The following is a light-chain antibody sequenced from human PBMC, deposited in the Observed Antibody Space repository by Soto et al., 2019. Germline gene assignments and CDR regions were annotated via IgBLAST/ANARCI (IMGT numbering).Light chain of an antibody. J-gene: IGLJ1*01. CDR1: SRDVGGYNY. CDR3: TSFTSSSTLLV. CDR2: DVS. Sequence: QSALTQPASVSGSPGQSITMSCTGTSRDVGGYNYVSWYQQHPGKAPKLMIYDVSNRPSGVSNRFSGSKSGNTASLTISGLQDEDEADYFCTSFTSSSTLLVFGTGTKLTVL. V-gene: IGLV2-14*03.